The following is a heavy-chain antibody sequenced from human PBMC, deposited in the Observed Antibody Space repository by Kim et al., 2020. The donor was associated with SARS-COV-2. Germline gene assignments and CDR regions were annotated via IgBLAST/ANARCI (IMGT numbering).Heavy chain of an antibody. V-gene: IGHV3-33*01. CDR3: ARKVGNSGYGIDYGMDD. D-gene: IGHD5-12*01. CDR1: GFTFRSYG. Sequence: GGSLRLSCAASGFTFRSYGMHWVRQAPGKGLEWVAVIWSDGSNKYYADSVKGRFTICRDNCKNTLYLHMNSLRDEDTAVYYCARKVGNSGYGIDYGMDDWGQGTTVTVSS. CDR2: IWSDGSNK. J-gene: IGHJ6*02.